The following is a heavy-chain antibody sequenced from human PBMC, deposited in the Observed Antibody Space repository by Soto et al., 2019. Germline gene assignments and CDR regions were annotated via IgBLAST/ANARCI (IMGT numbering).Heavy chain of an antibody. CDR3: AKDPPIVVVPAAMGPNPPFKLGLNWFDP. CDR2: ISYDGSNK. J-gene: IGHJ5*02. CDR1: GFTFSSYG. V-gene: IGHV3-30*18. Sequence: GESLKISCAASGFTFSSYGMHWVRQAPGKGLEWVAVISYDGSNKYYADSVKGRFTISRDNSKNTLYLQMNSLRAEDTAVYYCAKDPPIVVVPAAMGPNPPFKLGLNWFDPWGQGTLVTVSS. D-gene: IGHD2-2*01.